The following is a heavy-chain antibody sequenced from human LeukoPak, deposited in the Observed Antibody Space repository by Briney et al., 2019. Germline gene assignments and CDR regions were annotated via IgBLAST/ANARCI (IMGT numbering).Heavy chain of an antibody. CDR3: ARTKKSARLLNYYYYMDV. Sequence: SETLSLTCTVSGGSISSYYWSWIRQPPGKGLEWIGYIYYSGSTNYNPSLKSRVTISVDTSKNQFSLKLSSVTAADTAVYYCARTKKSARLLNYYYYMDVWGKGTTVTVSS. CDR2: IYYSGST. D-gene: IGHD6-6*01. CDR1: GGSISSYY. V-gene: IGHV4-59*01. J-gene: IGHJ6*03.